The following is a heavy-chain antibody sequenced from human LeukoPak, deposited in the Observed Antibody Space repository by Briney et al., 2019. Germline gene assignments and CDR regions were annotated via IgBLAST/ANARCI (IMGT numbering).Heavy chain of an antibody. CDR3: ARGRGSGHKENWFDP. D-gene: IGHD6-19*01. Sequence: ASVKVSCKASGYTFTTYDINWVRQATGQGLEWMGWMNPNSGNTGYAQKFQGRVTMTRNTSITTAHMELSSLRSEDTAVYYCARGRGSGHKENWFDPWGQGTLVTVSP. J-gene: IGHJ5*02. V-gene: IGHV1-8*01. CDR2: MNPNSGNT. CDR1: GYTFTTYD.